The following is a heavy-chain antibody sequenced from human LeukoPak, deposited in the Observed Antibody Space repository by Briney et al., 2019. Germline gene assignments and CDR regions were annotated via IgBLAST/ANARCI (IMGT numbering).Heavy chain of an antibody. CDR1: GGSISSYY. CDR3: ARDSGWSFDY. D-gene: IGHD6-19*01. V-gene: IGHV4-4*09. Sequence: SETLSLTSTVSGGSISSYYWSWIRQPPGKGLEWIGYIYTSGSTNYNPSLKSRVTISVDTSKNQFSLKLSSVTAADTAVYYCARDSGWSFDYWGQGTLVTVSS. J-gene: IGHJ4*02. CDR2: IYTSGST.